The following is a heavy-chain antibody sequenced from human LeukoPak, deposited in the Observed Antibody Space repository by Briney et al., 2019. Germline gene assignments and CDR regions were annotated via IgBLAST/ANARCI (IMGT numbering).Heavy chain of an antibody. CDR1: GFTVSSNY. Sequence: PGGSLRLSCAASGFTVSSNYMSWVRQAPGKGLEWVSVIYSGGSTYYADSVKGRFTISRDNSKNTLYLQMNSLRAEDTAVYYCASVAAAGAPYFQHWGQGTLVTVSS. CDR2: IYSGGST. D-gene: IGHD6-13*01. J-gene: IGHJ1*01. CDR3: ASVAAAGAPYFQH. V-gene: IGHV3-66*01.